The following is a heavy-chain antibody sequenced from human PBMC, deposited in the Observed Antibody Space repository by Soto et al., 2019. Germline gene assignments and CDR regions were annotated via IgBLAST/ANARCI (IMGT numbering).Heavy chain of an antibody. Sequence: EVQLLESGGGLVQPGGSLRLSCAACGFTFSSYAMSWVRQAPGKGLEWVSAISGSGGSTYYAYSVKGRFTISRDNSKNTLYLQMNSLRAEDTAVYYCAKDLVDKQLPSGMYVWGQGTTGTVSS. V-gene: IGHV3-23*01. CDR2: ISGSGGST. J-gene: IGHJ6*02. D-gene: IGHD6-6*01. CDR1: GFTFSSYA. CDR3: AKDLVDKQLPSGMYV.